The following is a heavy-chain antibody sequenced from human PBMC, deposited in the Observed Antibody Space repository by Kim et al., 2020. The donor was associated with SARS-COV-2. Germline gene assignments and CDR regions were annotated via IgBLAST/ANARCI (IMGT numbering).Heavy chain of an antibody. D-gene: IGHD3-16*02. CDR3: AHAWHRAY. V-gene: IGHV3-23*01. CDR1: GFPFSSWA. J-gene: IGHJ4*02. CDR2: IGGSGDST. Sequence: GGSLRLSCATSGFPFSSWAMAWVRQAPGKGLEWVAGIGGSGDSTDYADSVKGRFTLSRDNSQNTLYLQLNRLRVEETAKSYCAHAWHRAYWGQGILVTVS.